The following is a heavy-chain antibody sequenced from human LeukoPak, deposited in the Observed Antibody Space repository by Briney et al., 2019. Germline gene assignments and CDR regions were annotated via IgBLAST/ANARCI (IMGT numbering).Heavy chain of an antibody. CDR2: IKSKTDGGTT. D-gene: IGHD2-15*01. V-gene: IGHV3-15*01. CDR3: TTVVVAATQFGYYYYYMDV. Sequence: GSLRPSCAASGFTFSNYRMNWVRQAPGKGLEWVGRIKSKTDGGTTDYAAPVKGRFTISRDDSKNTLYLQMNSLKTEDTAVYYCTTVVVAATQFGYYYYYMDVWGKGTTVTVSS. CDR1: GFTFSNYR. J-gene: IGHJ6*03.